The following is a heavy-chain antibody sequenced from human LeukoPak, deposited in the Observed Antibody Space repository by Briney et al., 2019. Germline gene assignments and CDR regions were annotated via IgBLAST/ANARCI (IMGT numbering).Heavy chain of an antibody. CDR3: ARARAAAGTLFDY. J-gene: IGHJ4*02. V-gene: IGHV1-69*06. CDR1: GYTFTSYG. D-gene: IGHD6-13*01. Sequence: SVKVSCKASGYTFTSYGISWVRQTPGQGLEWMGGIIPIFGTANYAQKFQGRVTITADKSTSTAYMELSSLRSEDTAVYYCARARAAAGTLFDYWGQGTLVTVSS. CDR2: IIPIFGTA.